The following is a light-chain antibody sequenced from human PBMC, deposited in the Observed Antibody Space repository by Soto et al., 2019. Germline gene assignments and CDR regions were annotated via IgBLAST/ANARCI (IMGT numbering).Light chain of an antibody. CDR1: QNIRNW. CDR2: DAS. Sequence: DIQMTQSPSTLSASVGDSVTITCRASQNIRNWLAWYQQKPGKAPNLLIYDASSLTSGVPARFSGSGSGTEFTLTISSLQPDDIATYYCQQYNTSSTFGQGTRLEIK. J-gene: IGKJ5*01. V-gene: IGKV1-5*01. CDR3: QQYNTSST.